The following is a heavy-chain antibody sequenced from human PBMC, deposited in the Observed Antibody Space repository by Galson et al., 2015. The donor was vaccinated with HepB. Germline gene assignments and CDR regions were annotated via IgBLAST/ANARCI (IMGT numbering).Heavy chain of an antibody. CDR1: RYTFTTYY. V-gene: IGHV1-46*03. CDR3: AREFTNYFDP. Sequence: SVKVSCKASRYTFTTYYMHWVRQAPGQGLGWMGIISPSGGSTSYAQKFQGRVTMTRDTSTSTVYMELSSLRSEDTAVYYCAREFTNYFDPWGQGTLVTVSS. J-gene: IGHJ5*02. D-gene: IGHD4/OR15-4a*01. CDR2: ISPSGGST.